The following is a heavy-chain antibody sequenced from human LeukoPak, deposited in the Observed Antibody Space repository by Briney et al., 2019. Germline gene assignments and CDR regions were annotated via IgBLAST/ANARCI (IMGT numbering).Heavy chain of an antibody. V-gene: IGHV3-66*02. CDR1: GLSVSSNY. D-gene: IGHD3-10*01. J-gene: IGHJ4*02. CDR2: IYSDGST. Sequence: GGSLRLSCAASGLSVSSNYMSWVRQAPGKGLEWASVIYSDGSTYYADSVKGRFTISRDNSKNTLYLQMNSLRVEDTAVYYCVRGMGVSMLYYFDYWGQGTLVTVSS. CDR3: VRGMGVSMLYYFDY.